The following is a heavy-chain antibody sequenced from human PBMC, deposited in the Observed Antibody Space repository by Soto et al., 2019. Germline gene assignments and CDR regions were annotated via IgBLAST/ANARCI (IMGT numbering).Heavy chain of an antibody. Sequence: PGGSLRLSCAASGFTFSGYEMNWVRQAPGKGLEWVSYISSSGSTIYYADSVKGRFTISRDNAKNSLYLQMNSLRAEDTAVYYCAGSYGYDYYYYGMDVWGQGTTVTV. V-gene: IGHV3-48*03. CDR2: ISSSGSTI. J-gene: IGHJ6*02. D-gene: IGHD5-18*01. CDR3: AGSYGYDYYYYGMDV. CDR1: GFTFSGYE.